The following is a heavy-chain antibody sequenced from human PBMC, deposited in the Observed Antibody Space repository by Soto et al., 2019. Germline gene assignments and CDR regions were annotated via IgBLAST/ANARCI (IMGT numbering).Heavy chain of an antibody. CDR2: ISSNGGST. CDR3: VKDSSSWYATPWYFDY. D-gene: IGHD6-13*01. CDR1: GFTFSSYA. V-gene: IGHV3-64D*08. J-gene: IGHJ4*02. Sequence: QPGGSLRLSCSASGFTFSSYAMHWVRQAPGKGLEYVSAISSNGGSTYYADSVKGRFTISRDNSKNTLYLQMSSLRAEDTAVYYCVKDSSSWYATPWYFDYWGQGTLVTVSS.